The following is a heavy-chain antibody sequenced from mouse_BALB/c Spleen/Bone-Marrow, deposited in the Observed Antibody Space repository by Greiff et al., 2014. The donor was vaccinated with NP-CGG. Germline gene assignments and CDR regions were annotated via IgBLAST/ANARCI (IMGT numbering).Heavy chain of an antibody. V-gene: IGHV14-4*02. CDR3: NARGDYYYGYFDY. CDR2: IDPENGYT. J-gene: IGHJ2*01. D-gene: IGHD1-1*02. Sequence: EVKLMQSXAELARPGASVKLSCTASGFNFKDYYMHWVKQRPEQGLEWIGWIDPENGYTEYAPKFQGKATLTADKSSTTAYLQHSSLTSEDTAVYYCNARGDYYYGYFDYWGQGTTLTVSS. CDR1: GFNFKDYY.